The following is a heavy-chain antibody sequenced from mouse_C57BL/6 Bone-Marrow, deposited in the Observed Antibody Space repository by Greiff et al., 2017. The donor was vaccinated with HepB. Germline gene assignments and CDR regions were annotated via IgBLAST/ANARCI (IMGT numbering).Heavy chain of an antibody. Sequence: EVKLEESGGDLVKPGGSLKLSCAASGFTFSSYGMSWVRQTPDKRLEWVATISSGGSYTDYPDSVKGRFTLSRDNAKNTLYLQMSSLKSEDTAMYYCARPRDGYYPYFDVWGTGTTVTVSS. J-gene: IGHJ1*03. CDR2: ISSGGSYT. CDR1: GFTFSSYG. D-gene: IGHD2-3*01. CDR3: ARPRDGYYPYFDV. V-gene: IGHV5-6*02.